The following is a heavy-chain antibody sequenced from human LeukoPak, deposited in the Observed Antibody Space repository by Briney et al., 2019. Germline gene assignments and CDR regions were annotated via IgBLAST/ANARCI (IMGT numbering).Heavy chain of an antibody. J-gene: IGHJ4*02. CDR2: IKQDGSEK. V-gene: IGHV3-7*01. CDR3: AKSVGQLWLGYFDY. Sequence: GGSLRLSCAASGFTFSSYWMSWVRQAPGKGLEWVANIKQDGSEKYYVDSVKGRFTISRDNAKNSLYLQMNSLRAEDTAVYYCAKSVGQLWLGYFDYWGQGTLVTVSS. CDR1: GFTFSSYW. D-gene: IGHD5-18*01.